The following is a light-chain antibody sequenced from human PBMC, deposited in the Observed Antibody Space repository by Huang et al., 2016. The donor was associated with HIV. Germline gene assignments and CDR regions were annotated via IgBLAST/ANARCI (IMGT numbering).Light chain of an antibody. CDR2: DAS. J-gene: IGKJ4*01. Sequence: DIQMTQSPSSLSASVGDRVTITCQASQDINNFLNWYQQKPGKAPKLLILDASNLQTGVPSRFMGSGSGKHFTFTITSLQRDDIGTYYCQQYDDVPISFGGGTKV. CDR3: QQYDDVPIS. CDR1: QDINNF. V-gene: IGKV1-33*01.